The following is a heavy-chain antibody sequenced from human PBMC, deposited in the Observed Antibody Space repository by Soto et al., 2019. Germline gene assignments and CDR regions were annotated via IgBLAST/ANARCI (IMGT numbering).Heavy chain of an antibody. V-gene: IGHV1-69*13. J-gene: IGHJ6*02. Sequence: ASVKVSCKASGGTFSSYAISWVRQAPGQGLEWMGGIIPIFGTANYAQKFQGRVTITADESTSTAYMELSSLRSEDTAVYYCARDRDCSSTSCYFGPAHYYYYGMDVWGQGPTVTVSS. CDR2: IIPIFGTA. CDR3: ARDRDCSSTSCYFGPAHYYYYGMDV. CDR1: GGTFSSYA. D-gene: IGHD2-2*01.